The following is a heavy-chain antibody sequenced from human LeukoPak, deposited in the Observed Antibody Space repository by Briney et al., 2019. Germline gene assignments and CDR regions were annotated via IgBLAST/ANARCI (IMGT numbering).Heavy chain of an antibody. CDR2: INSDGSST. CDR3: AAVSSGYYY. D-gene: IGHD3-22*01. CDR1: GFTFSNYW. J-gene: IGHJ4*02. Sequence: GGSLRLSCAASGFTFSNYWMHWVRQARGKGLVWVSHINSDGSSTSYADSVKGRFTISRDNSKSTLYLQMNSLRVEDTAVYYCAAVSSGYYYWGQGTQVTVSS. V-gene: IGHV3-74*01.